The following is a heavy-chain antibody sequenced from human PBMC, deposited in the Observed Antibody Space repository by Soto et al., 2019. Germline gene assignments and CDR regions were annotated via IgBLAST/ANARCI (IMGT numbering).Heavy chain of an antibody. CDR2: IDPSDSYT. D-gene: IGHD5-12*01. Sequence: VCLKISGKGCGYSFTSYWISWVRQMPGKGLEWMGRIDPSDSYTNYSPSFQGHVTISADKSISTAYLQWSSLKASDTAMYYCARPRMATIPDAFDIWGQGTMVTVS. CDR1: GYSFTSYW. CDR3: ARPRMATIPDAFDI. J-gene: IGHJ3*02. V-gene: IGHV5-10-1*01.